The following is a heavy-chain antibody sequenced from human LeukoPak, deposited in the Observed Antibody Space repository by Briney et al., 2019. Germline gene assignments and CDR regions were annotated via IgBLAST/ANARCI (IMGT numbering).Heavy chain of an antibody. CDR2: INHSGST. CDR3: ARDAGGSSTASGWFDP. J-gene: IGHJ5*02. Sequence: SETLSLTCAVYGGSFSGYYWSWIRQPPGKGLEWIGEINHSGSTNYNPSLKSRVTISVDTSKNQFSLKLSSVTVADTAVYYCARDAGGSSTASGWFDPWGQGTLVTVSS. V-gene: IGHV4-34*01. D-gene: IGHD2-2*01. CDR1: GGSFSGYY.